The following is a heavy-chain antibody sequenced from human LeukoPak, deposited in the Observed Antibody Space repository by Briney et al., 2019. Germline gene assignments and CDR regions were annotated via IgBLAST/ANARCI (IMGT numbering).Heavy chain of an antibody. Sequence: GGSLRLSCAASGFTFSSSAISWVRQAPGKGLEWVSAISNNGGYTYYADSVQGRFTISRDNSKSTLCLQMNSLRAEDTAVYYCAKQLGYCSDGSCYFPYWGQGTLVTVSS. CDR2: ISNNGGYT. V-gene: IGHV3-23*01. CDR3: AKQLGYCSDGSCYFPY. J-gene: IGHJ4*02. D-gene: IGHD2-15*01. CDR1: GFTFSSSA.